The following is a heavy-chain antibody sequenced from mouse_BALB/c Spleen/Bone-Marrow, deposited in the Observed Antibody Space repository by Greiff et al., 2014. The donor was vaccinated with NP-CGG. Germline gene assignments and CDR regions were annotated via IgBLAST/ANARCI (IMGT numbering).Heavy chain of an antibody. CDR3: ARGGWLRDAMDY. V-gene: IGHV1S56*01. J-gene: IGHJ4*01. CDR2: IYPGNVNT. Sequence: QVQLKESGPELVKPGASVRISCMASGYTFTSYYIHWVKQRPGQGLEWIGWIYPGNVNTKYNEKFKGKATLTADKSSSTAYMQLSSLTSEDSAVYFCARGGWLRDAMDYWGQGTSVTVSS. D-gene: IGHD2-2*01. CDR1: GYTFTSYY.